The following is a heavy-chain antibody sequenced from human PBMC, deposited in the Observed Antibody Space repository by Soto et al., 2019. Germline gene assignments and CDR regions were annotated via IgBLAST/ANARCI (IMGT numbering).Heavy chain of an antibody. Sequence: ASVQVSCKASGYTFTSYGISWVRQAPGQGLEWMGWISAYNGNTNYAQKLQGRVTMTTDTSTSTAYMELRSPRSDDTAVYYCARDQGRVRFLEGLPPPSYYGMDVWGQGITVTVAS. CDR1: GYTFTSYG. V-gene: IGHV1-18*01. D-gene: IGHD3-3*01. CDR2: ISAYNGNT. CDR3: ARDQGRVRFLEGLPPPSYYGMDV. J-gene: IGHJ6*02.